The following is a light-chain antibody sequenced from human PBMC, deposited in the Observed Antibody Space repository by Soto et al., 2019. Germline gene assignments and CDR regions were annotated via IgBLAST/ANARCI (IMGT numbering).Light chain of an antibody. CDR3: SSYACSNNYV. CDR1: SSDVGGYNY. CDR2: EVS. V-gene: IGLV2-8*01. Sequence: QSALTQPPSASGSPGQSVTISCTGTSSDVGGYNYVSWYQQHPGKAPEVMIYEVSKRPSGVPDRFSGSKSGNTASLTVSGLQAEDEADYYCSSYACSNNYVFGTGTKLTVL. J-gene: IGLJ1*01.